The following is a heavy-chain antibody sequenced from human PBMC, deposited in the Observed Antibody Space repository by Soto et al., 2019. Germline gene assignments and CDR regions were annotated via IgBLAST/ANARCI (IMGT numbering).Heavy chain of an antibody. Sequence: QVQLQESGPGLVKPSETLSLTCTVSGGSISSYYWSWIRQPPGKGLEWIGYIYYSGSTNYNPSLKSRVTISVDTSKNQFSLKLSSVTAADTAVYYCAREGVSSSWYYYCGMDVWGQGTTVTVSS. CDR2: IYYSGST. V-gene: IGHV4-59*01. CDR3: AREGVSSSWYYYCGMDV. J-gene: IGHJ6*02. CDR1: GGSISSYY. D-gene: IGHD6-13*01.